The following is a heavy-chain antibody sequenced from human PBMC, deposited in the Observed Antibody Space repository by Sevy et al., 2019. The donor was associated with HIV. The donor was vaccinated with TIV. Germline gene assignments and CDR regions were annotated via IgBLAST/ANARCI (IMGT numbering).Heavy chain of an antibody. Sequence: SETLSLTCTVSSGSISSSTYYWAWIRQPPGKGLEWIGYIYYTGSSDSNPSLKSRVTTSVDTSKNQFSLKLSSVTAADTAIYYCARGGPNQQQLDYFDSWGQGILVTVSS. V-gene: IGHV4-61*05. CDR1: SGSISSSTYY. CDR3: ARGGPNQQQLDYFDS. D-gene: IGHD6-13*01. J-gene: IGHJ4*02. CDR2: IYYTGSS.